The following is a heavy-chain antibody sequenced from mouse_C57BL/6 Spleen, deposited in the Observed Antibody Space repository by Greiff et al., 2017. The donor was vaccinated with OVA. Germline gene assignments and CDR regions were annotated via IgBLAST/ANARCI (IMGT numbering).Heavy chain of an antibody. CDR3: ARDGDGSSYFDY. D-gene: IGHD1-1*01. Sequence: EVKLQESGGGLVKPGGSLKLSCAASGFTFSSYAMSWVRQTPEKRLEWVATISDGGSYTYYPDNVKGRFTISRDNAKNNLYLQMSHLKSEDTAMYYCARDGDGSSYFDYWGQGTTLTVSS. J-gene: IGHJ2*01. V-gene: IGHV5-4*01. CDR1: GFTFSSYA. CDR2: ISDGGSYT.